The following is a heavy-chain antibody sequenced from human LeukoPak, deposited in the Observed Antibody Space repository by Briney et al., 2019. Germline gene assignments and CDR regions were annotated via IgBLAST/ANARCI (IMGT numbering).Heavy chain of an antibody. CDR2: INPNSGGT. CDR1: GYSFTGYY. D-gene: IGHD3-22*01. J-gene: IGHJ6*03. Sequence: ASVKVSCKTSGYSFTGYYIHWVRQAPEQGLEWMGRINPNSGGTNYAQKFQGRVTMTRDTSISTAYMELSRLRSDDTAVYYCAGLGRSSGYYPGLDYYYMDVWGKGTTVTVSS. CDR3: AGLGRSSGYYPGLDYYYMDV. V-gene: IGHV1-2*06.